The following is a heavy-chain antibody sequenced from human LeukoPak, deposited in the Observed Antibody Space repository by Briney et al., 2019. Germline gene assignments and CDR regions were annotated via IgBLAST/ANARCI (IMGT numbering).Heavy chain of an antibody. CDR3: VKEGRQSYGSGGFYSFDQ. CDR2: IRRKGGST. CDR1: GVSSTTYA. J-gene: IGHJ4*02. Sequence: GSPRLSRSDSGVSSTTYAMRWVCHAPREGLEDVSLIRRKGGSTYYADFVKGRFTISRDNSKNTLYLQMSSLRTEDTAFYYCVKEGRQSYGSGGFYSFDQGGQGTLVTVSS. D-gene: IGHD3-10*01. V-gene: IGHV3-64D*06.